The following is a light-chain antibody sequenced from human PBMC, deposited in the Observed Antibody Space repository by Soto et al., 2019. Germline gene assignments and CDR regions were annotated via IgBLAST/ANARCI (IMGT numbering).Light chain of an antibody. CDR1: SSNIGAGYD. J-gene: IGLJ2*01. CDR2: GNS. V-gene: IGLV1-40*01. CDR3: QPYDSSLSGYVV. Sequence: QSVLTQPPSVSEAPGQRVTISCTGSSSNIGAGYDVHWYQQLPGTAPKLLIYGNSNRPSGVPDRFSGSKSGTSASLAITGLQAEDEADYYCQPYDSSLSGYVVFGGGTKVTVL.